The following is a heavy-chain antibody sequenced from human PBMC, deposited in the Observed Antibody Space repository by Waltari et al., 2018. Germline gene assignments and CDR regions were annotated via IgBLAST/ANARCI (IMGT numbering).Heavy chain of an antibody. CDR3: ARASPQLDYYYFDY. D-gene: IGHD2-2*01. Sequence: GSLRLSCAASGFTFSSYSMNWVRQAPGKGLEWVSSISSSSSYIYYADSVKGRFTISRDNAKNSLYLQMNSLRAEDTAVYYCARASPQLDYYYFDYWGQGTLVTVSS. CDR1: GFTFSSYS. CDR2: ISSSSSYI. V-gene: IGHV3-21*01. J-gene: IGHJ4*02.